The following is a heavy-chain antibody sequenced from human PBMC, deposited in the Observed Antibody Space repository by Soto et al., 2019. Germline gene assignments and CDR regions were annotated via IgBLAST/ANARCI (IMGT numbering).Heavy chain of an antibody. CDR3: ARDPTYTTSSAFDY. V-gene: IGHV4-59*01. Sequence: SETLSLTCTVSGGSISSYYWSWIRQPPGKGLEWIGHIYYSGSTNYNPSLKSRVTISLDTSKNQFSLKLTSVTAADTAMYYCARDPTYTTSSAFDYWGQGTLVTVSS. CDR1: GGSISSYY. CDR2: IYYSGST. D-gene: IGHD6-6*01. J-gene: IGHJ4*02.